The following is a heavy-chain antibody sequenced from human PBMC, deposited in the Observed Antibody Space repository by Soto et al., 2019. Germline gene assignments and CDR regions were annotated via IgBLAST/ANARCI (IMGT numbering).Heavy chain of an antibody. J-gene: IGHJ6*03. CDR2: INAGNGNT. V-gene: IGHV1-3*01. CDR3: ARANYDFWSAQINYYMDV. CDR1: GYTFTSYA. Sequence: ASVKVSCKASGYTFTSYAMHWVRQAPGQRLEWMGWINAGNGNTKYSQKFQGRVTITRDTSASTAYMELSSLRSEDTAVYYCARANYDFWSAQINYYMDVWGKGTTVTGSS. D-gene: IGHD3-3*01.